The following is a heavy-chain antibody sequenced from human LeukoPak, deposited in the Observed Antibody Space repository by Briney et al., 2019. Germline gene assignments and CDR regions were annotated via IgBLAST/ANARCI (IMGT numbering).Heavy chain of an antibody. Sequence: ASVKVSCKASGYTFTAYYIHWVRQAPGQGLEWMGWISPNSGGTDYAQKFQGRVTMTRDTSISTTYVELSSLTSDDTAVYYYAIQPWGSGNNWYFDLWGRGTLVTVSS. CDR1: GYTFTAYY. CDR2: ISPNSGGT. J-gene: IGHJ2*01. V-gene: IGHV1-2*02. CDR3: AIQPWGSGNNWYFDL. D-gene: IGHD7-27*01.